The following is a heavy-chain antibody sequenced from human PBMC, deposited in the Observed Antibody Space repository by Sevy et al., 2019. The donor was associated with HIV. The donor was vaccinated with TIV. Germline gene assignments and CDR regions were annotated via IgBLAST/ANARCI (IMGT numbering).Heavy chain of an antibody. CDR1: GFTFSSYW. CDR2: INSDGSST. Sequence: GGSLRLSCAASGFTFSSYWMHWVRQAPGKGLVWVSRINSDGSSTSYADSVKGRFTISRDNAKNTLYLQMNSLRAEDTAVYYWARGYYGSGSYYTNYYYGMDVWGQGTTVTVSS. D-gene: IGHD3-10*01. V-gene: IGHV3-74*01. CDR3: ARGYYGSGSYYTNYYYGMDV. J-gene: IGHJ6*02.